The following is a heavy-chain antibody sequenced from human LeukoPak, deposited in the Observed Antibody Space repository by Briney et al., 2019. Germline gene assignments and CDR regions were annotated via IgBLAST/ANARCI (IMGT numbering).Heavy chain of an antibody. D-gene: IGHD6-19*01. CDR3: AGAYSSGWYVGWFDP. Sequence: SETLSLTCTVSGGSISSSNYYWGWIRQPPGKGLEWIGSIYYSGSTYYNPSLKSRVTISVDTSKNQFSLKLSSVTAADTAVYYCAGAYSSGWYVGWFDPWGQGTLVTVSS. CDR2: IYYSGST. V-gene: IGHV4-39*07. CDR1: GGSISSSNYY. J-gene: IGHJ5*02.